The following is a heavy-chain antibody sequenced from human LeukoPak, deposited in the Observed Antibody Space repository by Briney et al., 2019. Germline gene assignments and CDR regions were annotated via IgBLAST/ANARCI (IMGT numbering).Heavy chain of an antibody. CDR1: GFTLSDYY. CDR3: ARRGGTGTELLWGAFDI. D-gene: IGHD1-7*01. V-gene: IGHV3-11*04. CDR2: ISSSGSTI. J-gene: IGHJ3*02. Sequence: PGGSLRLSCAVSGFTLSDYYMSWLRQAPGKGLEWVSYISSSGSTIYYADSVKGRFTISRDNAKNSLYLQMNSLRAEDTAVYYCARRGGTGTELLWGAFDIWGQGTMVTVSS.